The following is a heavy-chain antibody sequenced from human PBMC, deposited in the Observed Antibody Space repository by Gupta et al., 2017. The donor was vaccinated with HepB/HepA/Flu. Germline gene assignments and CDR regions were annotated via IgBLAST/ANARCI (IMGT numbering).Heavy chain of an antibody. J-gene: IGHJ6*03. Sequence: QVQLAQSGGEVKNPGASVKLSCKASGYTFTSYGFTWVRQAPGQGLEWIGWISAYNGKTDYAQKFQGRVTMTTETSTSTAYKELRSLRSDDTAVYYCGRWGPMYYYMDVWGKGTTFSVSS. CDR3: GRWGPMYYYMDV. CDR1: GYTFTSYG. V-gene: IGHV1-18*01. CDR2: ISAYNGKT. D-gene: IGHD2-2*01.